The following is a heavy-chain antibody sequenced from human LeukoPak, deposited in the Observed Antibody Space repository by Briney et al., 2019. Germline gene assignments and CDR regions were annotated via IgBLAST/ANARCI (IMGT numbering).Heavy chain of an antibody. CDR1: GFTLSSYS. CDR2: ISSSSSYI. CDR3: ARAPPDCSSTSCHFDY. J-gene: IGHJ4*02. V-gene: IGHV3-21*01. Sequence: GGSLRLSCAASGFTLSSYSMNWVRQAPGKGLEWVSSISSSSSYIYYADSVRGRFTISRDNAKNSLYLQMNSLRAEDTAVYYCARAPPDCSSTSCHFDYWGQGTLVTVSS. D-gene: IGHD2-2*01.